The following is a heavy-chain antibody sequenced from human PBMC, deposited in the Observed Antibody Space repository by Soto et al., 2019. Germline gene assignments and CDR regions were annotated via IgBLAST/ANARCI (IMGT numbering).Heavy chain of an antibody. Sequence: GGSLRLSCAASGFTFSSYAMSWVRQAPGKGLEWVSAISGSGGSTYYADSVKGRFTISRDNSKNTLYLQMNSLRAEDTAVYYCAKDLGGIAAADPYYYYGMDVWGQGTTVTVSS. V-gene: IGHV3-23*01. D-gene: IGHD6-13*01. CDR3: AKDLGGIAAADPYYYYGMDV. CDR1: GFTFSSYA. J-gene: IGHJ6*02. CDR2: ISGSGGST.